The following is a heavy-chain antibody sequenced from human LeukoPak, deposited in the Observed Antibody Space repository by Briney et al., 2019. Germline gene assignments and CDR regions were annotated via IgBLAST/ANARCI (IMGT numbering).Heavy chain of an antibody. J-gene: IGHJ3*02. Sequence: GGSLRLSCAASGFTLRSYAMNWVRQAPGKGLEWVSVISTTSNEIYYADSVKGRFTISRDNSKNSLYLQMYSLRAEDTAVYYCARDLYCFCSGTYYRSDAFDIWGQGTMVTVSA. CDR3: ARDLYCFCSGTYYRSDAFDI. V-gene: IGHV3-21*01. D-gene: IGHD3-10*02. CDR2: ISTTSNEI. CDR1: GFTLRSYA.